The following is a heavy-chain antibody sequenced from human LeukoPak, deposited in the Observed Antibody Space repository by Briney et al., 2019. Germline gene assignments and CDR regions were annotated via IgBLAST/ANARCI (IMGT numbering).Heavy chain of an antibody. CDR2: ISKDGGNK. CDR3: AKRSGAPNNFDY. D-gene: IGHD1-1*01. V-gene: IGHV3-43*02. CDR1: GFTFDEHD. J-gene: IGHJ4*02. Sequence: QQGGSLRLSWAASGFTFDEHDMYWVRQVPGKGLEWVCLISKDGGNKHYAASVKGPFSISRDNNRNSLSLQMTSLRSEDTALYFCAKRSGAPNNFDYWGQGALVTVSS.